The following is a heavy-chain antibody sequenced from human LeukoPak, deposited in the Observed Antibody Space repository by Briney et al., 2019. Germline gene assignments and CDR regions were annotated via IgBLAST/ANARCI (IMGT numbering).Heavy chain of an antibody. CDR2: IIPIFGTA. CDR1: GGTFSSYA. J-gene: IGHJ4*02. Sequence: SVKVSCMASGGTFSSYAISWVRQAPGQGLEWMGGIIPIFGTANYAQKFQGRVTITTDESTSTAYMELSSLRSEDTAVYYCARTAETIYYYDSSGYEPTFDYWGQGTLVTVSS. D-gene: IGHD3-22*01. V-gene: IGHV1-69*05. CDR3: ARTAETIYYYDSSGYEPTFDY.